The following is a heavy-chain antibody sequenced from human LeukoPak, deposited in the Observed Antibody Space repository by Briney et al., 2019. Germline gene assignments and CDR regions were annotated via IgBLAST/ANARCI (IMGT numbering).Heavy chain of an antibody. J-gene: IGHJ6*03. CDR3: ASLYNWNDVGLGPMDV. Sequence: SVKVSCKASGGTFSSYAISWVRQAPGQGLEWMGGIIPIFGTANYAQKFQGRVTITADGSTSTAYMELSSLRSEDTAVYYCASLYNWNDVGLGPMDVWGKGTTVTVSS. CDR1: GGTFSSYA. CDR2: IIPIFGTA. D-gene: IGHD1-20*01. V-gene: IGHV1-69*13.